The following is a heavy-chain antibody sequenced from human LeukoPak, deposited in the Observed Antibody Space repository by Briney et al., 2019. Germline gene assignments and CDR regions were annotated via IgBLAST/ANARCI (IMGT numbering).Heavy chain of an antibody. V-gene: IGHV1-18*01. CDR1: GYTFTSYG. CDR3: ARGGGYHDYYSYGMDV. D-gene: IGHD5-12*01. J-gene: IGHJ6*02. CDR2: ISAYNGNT. Sequence: GASVKVSCMASGYTFTSYGISWVRQAPGQGLEWMGWISAYNGNTNYAQKLQGRVTMTTDTSTSTAYMELRSLRSDDTAVYYCARGGGYHDYYSYGMDVWGQGTTVTVSS.